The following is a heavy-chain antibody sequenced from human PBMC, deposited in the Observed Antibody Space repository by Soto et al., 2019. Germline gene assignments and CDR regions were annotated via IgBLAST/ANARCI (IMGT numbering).Heavy chain of an antibody. Sequence: QVQLVQSGAEVKKPGASVKVSCKASGYTFTSYYMHWVRQAPGQGLEWMGIINPSGGSTSYAQKFQGRVTMTRDKATSTVYMELSSLRSEDTAVYYCARDTGDSTYYYYYYMDVWGKGTTVTVSS. CDR1: GYTFTSYY. D-gene: IGHD4-17*01. V-gene: IGHV1-46*03. CDR2: INPSGGST. CDR3: ARDTGDSTYYYYYYMDV. J-gene: IGHJ6*03.